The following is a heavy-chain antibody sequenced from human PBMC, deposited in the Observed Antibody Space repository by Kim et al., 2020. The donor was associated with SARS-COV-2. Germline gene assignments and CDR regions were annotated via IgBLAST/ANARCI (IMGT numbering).Heavy chain of an antibody. Sequence: GGSLRLSCAASGFTFSSYSMNWVRQAPGKGLEWVSSISSSSSYIYYADSVKGRFTISRDNAKNSLYLQMNSLRAEDTAVYYCARGALIDYDILTGYYVSPYFDYWGQGSLVTVSS. J-gene: IGHJ4*02. D-gene: IGHD3-9*01. CDR3: ARGALIDYDILTGYYVSPYFDY. V-gene: IGHV3-21*01. CDR2: ISSSSSYI. CDR1: GFTFSSYS.